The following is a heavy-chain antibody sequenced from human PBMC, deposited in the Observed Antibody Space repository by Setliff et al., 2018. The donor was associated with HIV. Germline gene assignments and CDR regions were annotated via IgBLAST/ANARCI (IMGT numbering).Heavy chain of an antibody. CDR2: IYHSGTT. D-gene: IGHD5-12*01. CDR3: ARHGAYEAYYDYMDV. CDR1: GYSISSGHY. Sequence: PSETLSLTCAVSGYSISSGHYWGWIRQPPGKGLEWIGSIYHSGTTYDNPPLTSRVTISVDTSKNQFSLKLSSVTAADTAVYYCARHGAYEAYYDYMDVWGKGTTVTVSS. J-gene: IGHJ6*03. V-gene: IGHV4-38-2*01.